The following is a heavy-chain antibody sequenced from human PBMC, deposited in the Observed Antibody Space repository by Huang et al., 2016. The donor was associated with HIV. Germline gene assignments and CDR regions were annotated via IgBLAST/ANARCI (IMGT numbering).Heavy chain of an antibody. Sequence: EVQLVESGGGLVQPGGSLRLSCAASGFAFSRYRMHWVRRTPGKGLEFVSASSDDGMDTHYADSVKGRFTSSRDNSKNRLYLQMGSLVAEDTAVEYWGKDGGGYNYDHWGQGTLVTVSS. CDR3: GKDGGGYNYDH. V-gene: IGHV3-64*07. J-gene: IGHJ4*02. CDR2: SSDDGMDT. D-gene: IGHD5-12*01. CDR1: GFAFSRYR.